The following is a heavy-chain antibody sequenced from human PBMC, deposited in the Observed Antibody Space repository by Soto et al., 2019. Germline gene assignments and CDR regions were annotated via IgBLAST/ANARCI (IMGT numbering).Heavy chain of an antibody. Sequence: SETLSLTCTVSGGSISDDTYYWGWIRQPPGKGLEWIGSMYYSGTSSYNPSLKSRVSMSVDTSKKQLSLRLTSVTAADTAVCYCARLHCDSPNCVPLDPWGQGTLVT. D-gene: IGHD3-22*01. CDR1: GGSISDDTYY. V-gene: IGHV4-39*01. J-gene: IGHJ5*02. CDR2: MYYSGTS. CDR3: ARLHCDSPNCVPLDP.